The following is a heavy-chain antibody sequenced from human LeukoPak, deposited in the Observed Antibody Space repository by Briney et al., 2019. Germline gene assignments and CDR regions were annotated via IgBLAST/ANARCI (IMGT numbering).Heavy chain of an antibody. CDR1: GYSISSGYY. D-gene: IGHD6-13*01. Sequence: SETLSLTCTVSGYSISSGYYWGWIRQPPGKGLEWIGSIYHSGSTYYNPSLKSRVTISVDTSKNQFSLKLSSVTAADTAVYFCARRGISQGYYMDVWGKGTTVTISS. CDR3: ARRGISQGYYMDV. V-gene: IGHV4-38-2*02. CDR2: IYHSGST. J-gene: IGHJ6*03.